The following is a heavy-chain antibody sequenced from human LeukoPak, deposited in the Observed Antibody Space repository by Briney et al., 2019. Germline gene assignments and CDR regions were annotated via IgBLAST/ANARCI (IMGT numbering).Heavy chain of an antibody. V-gene: IGHV4-38-2*02. J-gene: IGHJ5*02. Sequence: SETLSLTCTVSGYSISSGYYWGWIRQPPGKGLEWIGSIYHSGSTYYNPSLKSRVTISVDTSKNQFSLKLSSVAAADTAVYYCARGRSYYDILTGYYNSWFDPWGQGTLVTVSS. D-gene: IGHD3-9*01. CDR2: IYHSGST. CDR3: ARGRSYYDILTGYYNSWFDP. CDR1: GYSISSGYY.